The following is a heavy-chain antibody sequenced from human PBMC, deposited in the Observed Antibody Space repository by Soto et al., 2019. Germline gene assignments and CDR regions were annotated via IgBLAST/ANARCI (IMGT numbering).Heavy chain of an antibody. V-gene: IGHV3-30*18. CDR2: ISKDGSKK. J-gene: IGHJ3*02. CDR1: GFMFSWFV. CDR3: ANPSGYYFGLGSHDEASDM. Sequence: PGGSLRLSCAASGFMFSWFVMHWVRQSPGKGLQWVAGISKDGSKKYYADSVKGRFTISRDNSKKTLYLQMNSLRAEDTAVYYCANPSGYYFGLGSHDEASDMWGQGTGVTVSS. D-gene: IGHD3-10*01.